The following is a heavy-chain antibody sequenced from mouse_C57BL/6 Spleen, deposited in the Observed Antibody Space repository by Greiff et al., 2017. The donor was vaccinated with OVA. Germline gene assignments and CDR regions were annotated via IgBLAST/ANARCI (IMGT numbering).Heavy chain of an antibody. CDR1: GYPITSGYY. CDR3: ARGDWDGGYYFDY. Sequence: EVQLVESGPGLVKPSQSLSLTCSVTGYPITSGYYWNWIRQFPGNKLEWMGYISYDGSNNYNPSLKNRISITRDTSKNQFFLKLNSVTTEDTATYYCARGDWDGGYYFDYWGQGTTLTVSS. D-gene: IGHD4-1*01. J-gene: IGHJ2*01. CDR2: ISYDGSN. V-gene: IGHV3-6*01.